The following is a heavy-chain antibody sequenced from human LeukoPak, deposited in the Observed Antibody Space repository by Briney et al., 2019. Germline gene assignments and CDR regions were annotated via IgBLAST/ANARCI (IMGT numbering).Heavy chain of an antibody. CDR2: VYHSGST. CDR1: GGSISSGGYY. J-gene: IGHJ6*03. V-gene: IGHV4-30-2*03. D-gene: IGHD6-13*01. Sequence: SETLSLTCTVSGGSISSGGYYWSWIRQPPGKGLEWIGYVYHSGSTYYNPSLKSRVTISVDTSKNQFSLKLSSVTAADTAVYYCARRVAAAGPDLYYYYYMDVWGKGTTVTVSS. CDR3: ARRVAAAGPDLYYYYYMDV.